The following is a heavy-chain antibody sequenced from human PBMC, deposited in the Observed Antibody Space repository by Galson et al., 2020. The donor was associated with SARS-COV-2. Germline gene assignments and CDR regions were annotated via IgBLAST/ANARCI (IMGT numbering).Heavy chain of an antibody. CDR1: GYTFIRFY. CDR3: AREWGDINSSVLDY. CDR2: INPSGDNK. J-gene: IGHJ4*02. D-gene: IGHD2-21*01. Sequence: ASEQVSCKASGYTFIRFYIQWVRQAPGQGLEWMGVINPSGDNKSYAQKLRGRVNVTRDRSTQTVYMELSSLTSEDTAVYYCAREWGDINSSVLDYWGQGSLVVVSS. V-gene: IGHV1-46*04.